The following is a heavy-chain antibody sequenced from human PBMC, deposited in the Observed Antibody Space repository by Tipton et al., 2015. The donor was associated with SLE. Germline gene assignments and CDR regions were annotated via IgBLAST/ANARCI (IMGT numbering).Heavy chain of an antibody. CDR1: GFTVSDNY. Sequence: SLRLSCAASGFTVSDNYMSWVRQAPGKGLEWVSVIYSGGRTFYAASVKGRFTISRDNLKNTLFLQMNSLRPEDSALYYCARWGTGRAFDIWGQGTMVTVSS. D-gene: IGHD3-10*01. V-gene: IGHV3-66*02. J-gene: IGHJ3*02. CDR2: IYSGGRT. CDR3: ARWGTGRAFDI.